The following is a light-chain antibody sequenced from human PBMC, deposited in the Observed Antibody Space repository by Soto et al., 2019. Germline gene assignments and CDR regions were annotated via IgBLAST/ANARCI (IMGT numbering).Light chain of an antibody. CDR1: QSFSRSF. CDR3: QQYATSPIT. V-gene: IGKV3-20*01. Sequence: EIVLTQSPGTLSLSPGERATLSCRASQSFSRSFLAWYQQKPGQAPRLLIYGASSRATGIPDRFSGSGSGTEFTLSITRLEPADFAVYFCQQYATSPITFGQGTRLEIK. CDR2: GAS. J-gene: IGKJ5*01.